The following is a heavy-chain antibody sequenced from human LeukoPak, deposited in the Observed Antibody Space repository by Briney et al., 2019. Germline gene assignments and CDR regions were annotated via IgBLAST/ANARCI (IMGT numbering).Heavy chain of an antibody. V-gene: IGHV3-11*01. CDR1: GFTFSDYY. J-gene: IGHJ4*02. CDR2: ISSSGSTI. Sequence: GGSLRLSCAASGFTFSDYYMSWIRQAPGKGLEWVSYISSSGSTIYYADSVKGRFTISRDNAKNSLYLQMNSLRAEDTAVYYCATHCTNGVCYTGYWGQGTLVTVSS. CDR3: ATHCTNGVCYTGY. D-gene: IGHD2-8*01.